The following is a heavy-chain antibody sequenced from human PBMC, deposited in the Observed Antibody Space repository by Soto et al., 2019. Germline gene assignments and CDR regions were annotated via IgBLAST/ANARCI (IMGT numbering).Heavy chain of an antibody. CDR1: GFTFSSYG. CDR3: ARESHYYDSSGYPGWFDP. D-gene: IGHD3-22*01. CDR2: IWYDGSNK. Sequence: PGGSLRLSCAASGFTFSSYGIHWVRQAPGKGLEWVAVIWYDGSNKYYADSVKGRFTISRDNSKNTLYLQMNSLRAEDTAVYYCARESHYYDSSGYPGWFDPWGQGTLVTVSS. J-gene: IGHJ5*02. V-gene: IGHV3-33*01.